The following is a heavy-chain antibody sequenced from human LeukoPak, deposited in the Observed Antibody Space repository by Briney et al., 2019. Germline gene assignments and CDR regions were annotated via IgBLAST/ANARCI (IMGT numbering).Heavy chain of an antibody. CDR1: GGSFSGYY. V-gene: IGHV4-34*01. J-gene: IGHJ4*02. Sequence: PSETLSLTCAVYGGSFSGYYWSWIRQPPGKGLEWIGEINHSGSTNYNPSLKSRVTISVDTSKNQFSLKLSSVTAADTAVYYCARARFYYYDSSGYFDYWGQGTLVTVSS. CDR3: ARARFYYYDSSGYFDY. CDR2: INHSGST. D-gene: IGHD3-22*01.